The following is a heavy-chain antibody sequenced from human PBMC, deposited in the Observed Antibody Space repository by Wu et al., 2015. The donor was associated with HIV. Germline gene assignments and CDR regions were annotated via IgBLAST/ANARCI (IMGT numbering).Heavy chain of an antibody. CDR2: INPKSGGT. V-gene: IGHV1-2*02. CDR1: GYTFTGYY. Sequence: QVQLVQSGAEVKKPGASVKVSCKASGYTFTGYYMHWVRQAPGQGLEWMGWINPKSGGTNYAQKFQGRVTMTRDTSISTAYMELSRLRSEDTAIYYCARGGTVTTDAFDIWGQGTMVSVSS. D-gene: IGHD4-17*01. CDR3: ARGGTVTTDAFDI. J-gene: IGHJ3*02.